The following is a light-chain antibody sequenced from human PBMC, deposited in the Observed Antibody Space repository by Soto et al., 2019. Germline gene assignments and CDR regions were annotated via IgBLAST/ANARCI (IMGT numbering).Light chain of an antibody. V-gene: IGKV1-5*01. Sequence: DIQMTQSPSTLSASVGDRVTITCRASQSISSWLAWYQQKPGKAPKLLIYDASSLESGVPSRFSGSGSGTEFTLTISSLQPDDFATYYCQHVKTFGQGTKVDIQ. J-gene: IGKJ1*01. CDR1: QSISSW. CDR2: DAS. CDR3: QHVKT.